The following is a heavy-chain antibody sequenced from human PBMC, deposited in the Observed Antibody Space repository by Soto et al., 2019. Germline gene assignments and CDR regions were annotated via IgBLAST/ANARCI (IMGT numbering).Heavy chain of an antibody. CDR3: AKDQARAASHGID. Sequence: QVQLVESGGGVVQPGRSLRLSCAASGFTFNNYGMHWARQAPGKGLEWVAAISNAGSDKYYADSVKGRLTISRDNSKNTVFMQMSSRRAEDTAVYYCAKDQARAASHGIDWGQGTMVTVSS. J-gene: IGHJ3*01. V-gene: IGHV3-30*18. CDR2: ISNAGSDK. D-gene: IGHD6-13*01. CDR1: GFTFNNYG.